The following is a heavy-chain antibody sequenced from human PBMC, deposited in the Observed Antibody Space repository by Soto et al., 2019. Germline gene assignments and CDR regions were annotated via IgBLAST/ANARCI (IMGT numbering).Heavy chain of an antibody. D-gene: IGHD7-27*01. Sequence: EVQLLESGGGLVQPGGSLRLSCAASGFTFSSYAMSWVRQAPGKGLEWVSVISGSGGSTYYADSVKGRFTISRDNSKNRLYLQMNSLRAEGTAVYYCAKRNWGGWYFDLWGRGTLVTVSS. CDR2: ISGSGGST. CDR3: AKRNWGGWYFDL. V-gene: IGHV3-23*01. CDR1: GFTFSSYA. J-gene: IGHJ2*01.